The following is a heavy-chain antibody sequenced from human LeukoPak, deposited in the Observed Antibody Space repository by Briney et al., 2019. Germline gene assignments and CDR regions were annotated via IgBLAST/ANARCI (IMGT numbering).Heavy chain of an antibody. J-gene: IGHJ3*02. CDR2: ISYDGSNK. CDR3: ARGYYDSSGYHDAFDI. Sequence: GGSLRLSCAASGFTFSSYAMHWVRQAPGKGLEWVAVISYDGSNKYYADSVKGRFTISRDNSKNTLYLQMNSLRAEDTAVYYCARGYYDSSGYHDAFDIWGQGTMATVSS. D-gene: IGHD3-22*01. V-gene: IGHV3-30-3*01. CDR1: GFTFSSYA.